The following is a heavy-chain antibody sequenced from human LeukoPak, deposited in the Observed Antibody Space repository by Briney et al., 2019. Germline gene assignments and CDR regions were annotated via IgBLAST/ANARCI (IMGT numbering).Heavy chain of an antibody. Sequence: SETLSLTCTASGGSISSYYWSWIRQPPGKGLEWIGYIYYSGSTNYNPSLKSRVTISVDTSKNQFYLKLSSVTAADTAVYYCARVDPDSSSTLEVFDYWGQGTLVTVSS. V-gene: IGHV4-59*01. CDR2: IYYSGST. J-gene: IGHJ4*02. CDR1: GGSISSYY. D-gene: IGHD6-6*01. CDR3: ARVDPDSSSTLEVFDY.